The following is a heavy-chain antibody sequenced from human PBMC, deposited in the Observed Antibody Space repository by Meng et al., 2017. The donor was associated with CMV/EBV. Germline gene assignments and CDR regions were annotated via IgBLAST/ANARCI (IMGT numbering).Heavy chain of an antibody. CDR1: GYTFTGYY. J-gene: IGHJ6*02. CDR2: INPNSGGT. CDR3: ARRPGIAAADTYYGMDV. Sequence: ASVKVSCKASGYTFTGYYMHWVRQAPGQGLEWMGWINPNSGGTNYAQKFQGRVTMTRDTSISTAYMELSRLRSDDTAVYYCARRPGIAAADTYYGMDVWGQGTTVTVSS. D-gene: IGHD6-13*01. V-gene: IGHV1-2*02.